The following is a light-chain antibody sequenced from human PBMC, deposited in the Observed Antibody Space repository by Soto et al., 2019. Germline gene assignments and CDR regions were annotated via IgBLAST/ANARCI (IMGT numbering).Light chain of an antibody. CDR1: SSDVGGYNY. V-gene: IGLV2-14*01. CDR2: EVS. Sequence: QPVLTQPASVSGSPGQSITISCTGTSSDVGGYNYVSWYQQHPGKAPKLMIYEVSNRPSGVSNRFSGSKSGNTASLTISGLQAEDEADYYCSSYTSYSILYVFGTGTKLTVL. CDR3: SSYTSYSILYV. J-gene: IGLJ1*01.